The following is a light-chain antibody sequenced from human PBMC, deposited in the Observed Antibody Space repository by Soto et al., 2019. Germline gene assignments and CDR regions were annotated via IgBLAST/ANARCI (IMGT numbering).Light chain of an antibody. J-gene: IGKJ1*01. CDR3: QQYTGSPWT. Sequence: EIVMTQSPATLSVSPGERATLSCRASQSVSSNLAWYQQKPGQAPRLLIYGASTRATGIPDRFSGSGSGTDFTLTISRLEPEDFAVYYCQQYTGSPWTFGQGTKVDIK. CDR1: QSVSSN. V-gene: IGKV3-15*01. CDR2: GAS.